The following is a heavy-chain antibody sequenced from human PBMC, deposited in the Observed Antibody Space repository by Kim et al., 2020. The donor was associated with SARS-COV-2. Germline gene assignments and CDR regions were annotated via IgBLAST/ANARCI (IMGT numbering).Heavy chain of an antibody. V-gene: IGHV1-46*04. Sequence: ASVKVSCKASGYTFTSYYIHWVRLALGEGLEWMGMINSRGDSTSYTQKLKGRVAMSRDTSSSTLYMELSNLKSEDTAVYYCARDRVRGATAKDHYYYYGM. CDR1: GYTFTSYY. D-gene: IGHD1-26*01. CDR2: INSRGDST. CDR3: ARDRVRGATAKDHYYYYGM. J-gene: IGHJ6*01.